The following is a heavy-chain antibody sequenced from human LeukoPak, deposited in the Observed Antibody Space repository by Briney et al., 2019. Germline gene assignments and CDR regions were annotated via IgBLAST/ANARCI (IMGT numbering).Heavy chain of an antibody. CDR3: ARDNGVVHGVYYMDV. CDR1: GFTFSNYW. J-gene: IGHJ6*03. D-gene: IGHD3-3*01. CDR2: IKQDGSEK. Sequence: GGSLRLSCAASGFTFSNYWMTWVRQAPGKGLEWVADIKQDGSEKLYVKSVRGRFTISRDNAKMSLFLQMNSLRAEDTAVYYCARDNGVVHGVYYMDVWGKGTAVTVS. V-gene: IGHV3-7*01.